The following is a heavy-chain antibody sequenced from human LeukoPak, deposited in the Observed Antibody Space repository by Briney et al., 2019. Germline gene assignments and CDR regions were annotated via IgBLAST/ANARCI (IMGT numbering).Heavy chain of an antibody. J-gene: IGHJ4*02. CDR1: GYTFTSYY. V-gene: IGHV1-46*01. CDR3: ARELLIYHYGSGSYN. Sequence: ASVKVSCKASGYTFTSYYMHWVRQAPGQGLEWMGIINPSGGSTSYAQKFHGRVTMTRDTSTSTVYMELSSLRSEDTAVYYCARELLIYHYGSGSYNWGQGTLVTVSS. CDR2: INPSGGST. D-gene: IGHD3-10*01.